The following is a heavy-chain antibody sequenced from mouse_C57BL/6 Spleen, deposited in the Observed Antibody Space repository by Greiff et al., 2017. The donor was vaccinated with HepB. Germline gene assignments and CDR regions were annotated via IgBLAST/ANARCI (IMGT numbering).Heavy chain of an antibody. J-gene: IGHJ4*01. Sequence: QVQLQQSGPELVKPGASVKISCKASGYAFSSSWMNWVKQRPGKGLEWIGRLYPGDGDTNYNGKFKGKATLTADKSSSTAYMQLSSLTSEDSAVYFCARSLSCYAMDYWGQGTSVTVSS. CDR3: ARSLSCYAMDY. CDR2: LYPGDGDT. V-gene: IGHV1-82*01. D-gene: IGHD6-5*01. CDR1: GYAFSSSW.